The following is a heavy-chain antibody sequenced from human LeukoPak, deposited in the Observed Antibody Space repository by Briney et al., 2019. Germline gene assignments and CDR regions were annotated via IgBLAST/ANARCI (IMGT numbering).Heavy chain of an antibody. CDR2: IYYSGST. V-gene: IGHV4-59*01. CDR1: GGSISSYY. Sequence: PSETLSLTCTVSGGSISSYYWRWIRQPPGKGLEWIGYIYYSGSTNYNPSLKSRVTISVDTSKNQFSLKLSSVTAADTAVYYCARVMSKQYQLLKNWFDPWGQGTLVTVSS. CDR3: ARVMSKQYQLLKNWFDP. D-gene: IGHD2-2*01. J-gene: IGHJ5*02.